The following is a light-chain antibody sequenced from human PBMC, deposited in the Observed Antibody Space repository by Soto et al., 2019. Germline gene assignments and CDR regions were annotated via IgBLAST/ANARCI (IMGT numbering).Light chain of an antibody. CDR3: QQSYSTPYT. CDR1: QTISNY. Sequence: DIQMTQSPSSLSASVGDRVTITCRASQTISNYLNWYQQKPGSAPKLLTFAASRLQSGVPSRFIGSVSGTAFTLTISSLKPEDFATYYCQQSYSTPYTFGQGTKLEIK. V-gene: IGKV1-39*01. J-gene: IGKJ2*01. CDR2: AAS.